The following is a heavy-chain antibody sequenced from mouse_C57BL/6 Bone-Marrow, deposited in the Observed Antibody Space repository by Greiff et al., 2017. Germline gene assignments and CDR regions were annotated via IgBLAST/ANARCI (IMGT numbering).Heavy chain of an antibody. CDR3: ARRYYGSYLDY. V-gene: IGHV1-64*01. Sequence: QVQLQQPGAELVKPGASVKLSCKASGYTFTSYWMHWVKQRPGQGLEWIGMIHPNSGSTNYNEKFKSKATLTVDKSSSTAYMQLSSLTSEDSAVYYCARRYYGSYLDYWGQGTTLTVSA. J-gene: IGHJ2*01. D-gene: IGHD1-1*01. CDR2: IHPNSGST. CDR1: GYTFTSYW.